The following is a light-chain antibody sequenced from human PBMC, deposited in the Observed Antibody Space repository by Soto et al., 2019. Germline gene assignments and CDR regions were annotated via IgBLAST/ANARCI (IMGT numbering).Light chain of an antibody. CDR2: DVS. J-gene: IGLJ1*01. CDR1: SSDVGGYNY. V-gene: IGLV2-14*01. CDR3: SSYTSSSTPRV. Sequence: QSALTQPASVSGSPGQSITISCTGTSSDVGGYNYVSWYQQHPGKAPKLMIYDVSNRPSGVSNRFSGSKSGNTGSLTISGLQAEDEADYYCSSYTSSSTPRVFGTGTKLTVL.